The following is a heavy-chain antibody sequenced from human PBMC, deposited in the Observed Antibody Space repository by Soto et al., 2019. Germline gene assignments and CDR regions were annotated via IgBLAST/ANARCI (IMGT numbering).Heavy chain of an antibody. CDR2: IFSNDEK. CDR1: GFSLSNARMG. CDR3: ARIYSSSWPAVPCFDP. J-gene: IGHJ5*02. Sequence: SGPTLVNPTETLTLTCTVSGFSLSNARMGVSWIRQPPGKALEWLAHIFSNDEKSYSTSLKSRLTISKDTSKSQVVLTMTNMDPVDTATYYCARIYSSSWPAVPCFDPWGQGTLVTVSS. V-gene: IGHV2-26*01. D-gene: IGHD6-13*01.